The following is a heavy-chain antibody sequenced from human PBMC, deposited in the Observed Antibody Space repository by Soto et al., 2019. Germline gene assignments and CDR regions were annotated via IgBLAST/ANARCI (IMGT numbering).Heavy chain of an antibody. V-gene: IGHV1-69*12. Sequence: QVQVVQSGAGVKKPGSSVKVSSKSSGGTFSTAAISWVRQAPGQGLEWMGGIMPIFRTADYAQKFQGRVTITADESASTAYLELSSLRSEDTAVYYCARDKDRAQLGGNYYYIMDVWGQGTTVTVTS. D-gene: IGHD3-3*02. CDR2: IMPIFRTA. CDR3: ARDKDRAQLGGNYYYIMDV. CDR1: GGTFSTAA. J-gene: IGHJ6*02.